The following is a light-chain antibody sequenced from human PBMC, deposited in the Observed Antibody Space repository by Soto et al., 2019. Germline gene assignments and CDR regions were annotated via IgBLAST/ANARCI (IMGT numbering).Light chain of an antibody. CDR2: KAS. J-gene: IGKJ2*01. CDR3: QQYHTYYT. CDR1: QSIGSW. V-gene: IGKV1-5*03. Sequence: DIQMTQSPSTLSASVGDRVTITCRASQSIGSWLAWFQQKPGKAPNLLIHKASSLETGVPSRFSGSGSGTEFTLTISSLQPEDFATYYCQQYHTYYTFGQGTKLDIK.